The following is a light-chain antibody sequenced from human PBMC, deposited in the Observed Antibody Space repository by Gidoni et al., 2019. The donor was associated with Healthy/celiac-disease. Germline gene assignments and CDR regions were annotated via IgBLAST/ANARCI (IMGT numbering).Light chain of an antibody. CDR1: SLRSYY. J-gene: IGLJ2*01. V-gene: IGLV3-19*01. CDR2: GKN. CDR3: NSRDSSGNHRDVV. Sequence: SSELTQDPALSLPLGPTVRITCQGDSLRSYYASWYQQKPGQAPVLVIYGKNNRPSGIPDRFSGSSSGNTASLTITGAQAEDEADYYCNSRDSSGNHRDVVFGGGTKLNVL.